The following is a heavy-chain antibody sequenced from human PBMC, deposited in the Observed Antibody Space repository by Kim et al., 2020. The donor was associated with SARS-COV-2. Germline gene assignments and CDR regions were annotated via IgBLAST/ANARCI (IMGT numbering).Heavy chain of an antibody. CDR2: IKQDGSEK. J-gene: IGHJ4*02. CDR3: AREGYDYVWGSYRYYFDY. CDR1: GFTFSSYW. D-gene: IGHD3-16*02. Sequence: GGSLRLSCAASGFTFSSYWMSWVRQAPGKGLEWVANIKQDGSEKYYVDSVKGRFTISRDNAKNSLYLQMNSLRAEDTAVYYCAREGYDYVWGSYRYYFDYWGQGTLVTVSS. V-gene: IGHV3-7*01.